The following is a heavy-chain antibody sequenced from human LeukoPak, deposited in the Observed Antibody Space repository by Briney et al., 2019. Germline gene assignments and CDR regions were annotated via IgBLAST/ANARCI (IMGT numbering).Heavy chain of an antibody. CDR2: IYYSGST. CDR3: AGDYGDLLTGIRFDT. J-gene: IGHJ5*02. CDR1: GDSISSYY. Sequence: SETLSLTCTVSGDSISSYYWSWIRQPPGKGLEWIGYIYYSGSTYYNPSLKSRVTISIQTSKNQFSLKLTSVTAADTAVYYCAGDYGDLLTGIRFDTWGQGTLVTVSS. V-gene: IGHV4-59*06. D-gene: IGHD4-17*01.